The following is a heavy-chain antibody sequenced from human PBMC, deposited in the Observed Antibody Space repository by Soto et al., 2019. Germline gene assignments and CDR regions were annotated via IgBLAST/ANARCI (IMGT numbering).Heavy chain of an antibody. V-gene: IGHV5-51*01. Sequence: EVQLVQSGAEVKKPGESLKISCKGSGYSFNTYWIGWVRQMPGKGLEWMGIIYPVDSDTRYSPSFQGQVTISVDKSISTAYLQWSSLKASDTSMYYCAREIGYCSSSSCYTFDYWGQGTLVTVSS. D-gene: IGHD2-2*02. CDR1: GYSFNTYW. CDR2: IYPVDSDT. CDR3: AREIGYCSSSSCYTFDY. J-gene: IGHJ4*02.